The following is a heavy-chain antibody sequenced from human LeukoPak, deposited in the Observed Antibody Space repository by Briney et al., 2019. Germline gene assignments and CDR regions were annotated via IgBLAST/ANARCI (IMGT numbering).Heavy chain of an antibody. V-gene: IGHV3-74*01. Sequence: GGSMRLSCAAPGLAFSAYKMHWVRQAPRKGLVWVSRISTDGYTTDYADFVQGRFTASRDNTKNTWSLEMNSLRAEDTAVYYCVVGGSPGYWGQGTLVTVSS. CDR1: GLAFSAYK. CDR2: ISTDGYTT. CDR3: VVGGSPGY. D-gene: IGHD2-15*01. J-gene: IGHJ4*02.